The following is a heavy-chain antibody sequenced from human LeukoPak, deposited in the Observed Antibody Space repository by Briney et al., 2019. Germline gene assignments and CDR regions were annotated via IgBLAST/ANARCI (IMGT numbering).Heavy chain of an antibody. CDR2: IKKDGSET. CDR3: ARLRRGGYFDY. J-gene: IGHJ4*02. V-gene: IGHV3-7*01. CDR1: GFTFSIYA. D-gene: IGHD3-16*01. Sequence: GGSLRLSCSASGFTFSIYAMSWVRQAPGKGLKWVANIKKDGSETYYVDSVRGRFTISRDNAKNSLYLQMNSLRAEDTALYYCARLRRGGYFDYWGQGTLVTVSS.